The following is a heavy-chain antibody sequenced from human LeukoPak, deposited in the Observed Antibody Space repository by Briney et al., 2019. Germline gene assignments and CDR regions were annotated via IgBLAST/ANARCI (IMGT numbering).Heavy chain of an antibody. CDR3: AKVRSGSYHY. CDR1: GFTFSSYW. Sequence: PAGGSLRLSCAASGFTFSSYWMHWVRQAPGKGLEWVSAISGSGGSTYYADSVKGRFTISRDNSKNTLYLQMNSPRAEDTAVYYCAKVRSGSYHYWGQGTLVTVSS. D-gene: IGHD1-26*01. V-gene: IGHV3-23*01. J-gene: IGHJ4*02. CDR2: ISGSGGST.